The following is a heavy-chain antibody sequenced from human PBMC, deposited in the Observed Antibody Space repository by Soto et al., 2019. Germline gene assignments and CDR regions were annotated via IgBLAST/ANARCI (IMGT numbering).Heavy chain of an antibody. CDR2: IDPNSGAT. CDR3: ARGPNTAAYDY. V-gene: IGHV1-2*04. CDR1: GYTFSAYF. J-gene: IGHJ4*02. Sequence: VKVSCKASGYTFSAYFLHWVRQAPGQGFEWVGWIDPNSGATNYAQKFQGWVTMSRDTSISTAYMELSRLSSDDTAVYYCARGPNTAAYDYWGQGTLVTVSS. D-gene: IGHD5-18*01.